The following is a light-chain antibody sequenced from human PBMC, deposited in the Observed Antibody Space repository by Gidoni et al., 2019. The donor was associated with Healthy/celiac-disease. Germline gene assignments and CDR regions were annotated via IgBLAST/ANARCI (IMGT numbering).Light chain of an antibody. CDR3: CSYAGSSTPHYV. Sequence: QSALTQPASVSGSPGQSITSDVGSYNLVSWYQQHPGKAPKLMIYEVSKRPSGVSNRFSGSKSGNTASLTISGLQAEDEADYYCCSYAGSSTPHYVFGTGTKVTVL. CDR1: DVGSYNL. J-gene: IGLJ1*01. CDR2: EVS. V-gene: IGLV2-23*02.